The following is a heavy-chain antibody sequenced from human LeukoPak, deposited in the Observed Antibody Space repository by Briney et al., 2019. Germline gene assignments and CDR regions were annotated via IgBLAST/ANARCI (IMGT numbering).Heavy chain of an antibody. V-gene: IGHV3-23*01. D-gene: IGHD4-17*01. CDR2: ISGNGGST. J-gene: IGHJ4*01. CDR1: GFTFSSYA. CDR3: AKDQSLGRIGEYRLGFDY. Sequence: PGGSLRLSCAASGFTFSSYAMSWVRQAPGKGLEWVSAISGNGGSTYYADSVKGRFTIYRDNSKNTLYLQMNSLRAEDTAVYYCAKDQSLGRIGEYRLGFDYWGHGTLVTVSS.